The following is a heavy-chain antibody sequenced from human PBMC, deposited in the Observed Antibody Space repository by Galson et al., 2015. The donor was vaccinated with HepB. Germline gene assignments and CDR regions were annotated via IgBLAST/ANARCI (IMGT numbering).Heavy chain of an antibody. CDR2: ISSGSTAI. CDR1: GFTFRSYS. CDR3: ARAVSEYNFGTYFYHMDV. J-gene: IGHJ6*03. D-gene: IGHD5-18*01. V-gene: IGHV3-48*02. Sequence: LRLSCAASGFTFRSYSMTWVRQAPGKGLEWVSYISSGSTAIYYADSVEGRFTISRDNAKNSVYLQMNSLRDEDTAVYYCARAVSEYNFGTYFYHMDVWGKGTTVTVSS.